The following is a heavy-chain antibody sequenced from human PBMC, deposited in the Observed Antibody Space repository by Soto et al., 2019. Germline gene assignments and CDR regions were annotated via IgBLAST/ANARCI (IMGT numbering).Heavy chain of an antibody. J-gene: IGHJ4*02. D-gene: IGHD1-1*01. CDR3: ARRAEANGWNGFGADKYYFDF. Sequence: AAVKVSCKASGYTFTSYDIYWVRQATGQGLEWMGWMNPNTGNSAYAQKFQGRVTVTSDTSINTVHMELSSLRSEDTAVYYCARRAEANGWNGFGADKYYFDFWGQGTLVTVSS. V-gene: IGHV1-8*01. CDR2: MNPNTGNS. CDR1: GYTFTSYD.